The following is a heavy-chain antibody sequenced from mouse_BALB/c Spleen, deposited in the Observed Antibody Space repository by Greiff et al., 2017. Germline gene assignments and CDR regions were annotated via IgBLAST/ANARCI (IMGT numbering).Heavy chain of an antibody. CDR3: TRSITTVEGGFAY. V-gene: IGHV1S22*01. J-gene: IGHJ3*01. CDR1: GYTFTSYW. Sequence: LQQPGSELVRPGASVKLSCKASGYTFTSYWMHWVKQRPGQGLEWIGKIYPGSGSTNYDEKFKSKATRTVDTSSSTAYMQLSSLTSEDSAVYDCTRSITTVEGGFAYWGQGTLVTVSA. D-gene: IGHD1-1*01. CDR2: IYPGSGST.